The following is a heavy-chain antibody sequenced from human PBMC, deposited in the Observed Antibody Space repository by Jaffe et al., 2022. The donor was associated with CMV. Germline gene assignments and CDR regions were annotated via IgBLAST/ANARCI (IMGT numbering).Heavy chain of an antibody. CDR3: ARSNWDLSGAYYFDY. Sequence: EVQLVESGGGLVQPGGSLRLSCAASGFTFSSYWMHWVRQAPGKGLVWVSRINSDGSSTSYADSVKGRFTISRDNAKNTLYLQMNSLRAEDTAVYYCARSNWDLSGAYYFDYWGQGTLVTVSS. CDR1: GFTFSSYW. D-gene: IGHD7-27*01. CDR2: INSDGSST. J-gene: IGHJ4*02. V-gene: IGHV3-74*01.